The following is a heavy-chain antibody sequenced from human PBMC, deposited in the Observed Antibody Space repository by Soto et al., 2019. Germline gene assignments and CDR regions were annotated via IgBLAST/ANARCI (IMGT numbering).Heavy chain of an antibody. CDR1: GYTFTSYA. J-gene: IGHJ5*02. D-gene: IGHD3-3*01. V-gene: IGHV1-3*01. CDR2: INAGNGNT. CDR3: ARDNYDFWSGTNWFDP. Sequence: GASVKVSCKASGYTFTSYAMHWVRQAPGQRLEWMGWINAGNGNTKYSQKFQGRVTITRDTSASTAYMELSSLRSEDTAVYYCARDNYDFWSGTNWFDPWGQGTLVTVSS.